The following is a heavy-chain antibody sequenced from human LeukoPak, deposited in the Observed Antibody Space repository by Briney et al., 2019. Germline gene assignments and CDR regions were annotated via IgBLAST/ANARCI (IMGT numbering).Heavy chain of an antibody. Sequence: ASVKVSCKASGGYYIYWVRQAPGQGLEWMGWINPNTGGTNFAQKFQGRVTMTRDTSISTAYMELSRLRSDDTAVYYCARDHDSSGYYHVWGQGTLVTVSS. CDR2: INPNTGGT. D-gene: IGHD3-22*01. CDR1: GGYY. J-gene: IGHJ4*02. V-gene: IGHV1-2*02. CDR3: ARDHDSSGYYHV.